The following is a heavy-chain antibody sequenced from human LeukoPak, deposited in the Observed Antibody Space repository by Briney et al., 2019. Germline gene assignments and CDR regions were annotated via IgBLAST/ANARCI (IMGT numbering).Heavy chain of an antibody. CDR3: ASYLDSSGYLQYFQP. Sequence: PSETLSLTCTVSGDSISSSRYYWVWIRQPPGKGLEWIGTIYQSGSTYYNPPHKSRVTISADTSKNQFSLMLHSVTAADAAIYYCASYLDSSGYLQYFQPWGQGTLVTVSS. CDR1: GDSISSSRYY. D-gene: IGHD3-22*01. J-gene: IGHJ1*01. CDR2: IYQSGST. V-gene: IGHV4-39*01.